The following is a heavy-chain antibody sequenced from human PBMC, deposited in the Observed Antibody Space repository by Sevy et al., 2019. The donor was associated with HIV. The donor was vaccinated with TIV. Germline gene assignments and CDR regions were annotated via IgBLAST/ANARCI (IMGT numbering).Heavy chain of an antibody. CDR1: GYTFNTFT. J-gene: IGHJ4*02. CDR2: LNPGNGNT. D-gene: IGHD3-16*01. CDR3: ARDPYARRGFDY. Sequence: ASVKVSCKASGYTFNTFTIHWLRQAPGQSLVGMGWLNPGNGNTKSAQHFRGRVTITRDTSARTAYLELTGLTSEDTAVYFCARDPYARRGFDYWGQGTLITVSS. V-gene: IGHV1-3*01.